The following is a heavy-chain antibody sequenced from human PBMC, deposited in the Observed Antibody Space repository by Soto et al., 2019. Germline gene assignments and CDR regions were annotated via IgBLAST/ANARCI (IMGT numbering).Heavy chain of an antibody. CDR3: ARHIVGPTARLDY. CDR1: GVSISNYY. V-gene: IGHV4-59*08. Sequence: SETLSLTCTVSGVSISNYYWSWIRQPPGKGLEWIGYLYYTGSTNYNPSLMSRVTISVDTSKNQFYLKLRSLTAADTAVYYCARHIVGPTARLDYWGQGTLVTVSS. CDR2: LYYTGST. J-gene: IGHJ4*02. D-gene: IGHD1-26*01.